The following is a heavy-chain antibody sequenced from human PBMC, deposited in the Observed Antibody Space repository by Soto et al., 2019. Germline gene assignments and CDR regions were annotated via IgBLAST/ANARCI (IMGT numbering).Heavy chain of an antibody. V-gene: IGHV1-46*03. CDR1: GYTFTSYY. CDR3: AKVPRIAAAGQDYHFDY. CDR2: INPSGGST. Sequence: VASVKVSCKASGYTFTSYYMHWVRQAPGQGLEWMGIINPSGGSTSYAQKFQGRVTMTRDTSTSTVYMELNSLRAEDTAVYYCAKVPRIAAAGQDYHFDYWGQGTLVTVSS. D-gene: IGHD6-13*01. J-gene: IGHJ4*02.